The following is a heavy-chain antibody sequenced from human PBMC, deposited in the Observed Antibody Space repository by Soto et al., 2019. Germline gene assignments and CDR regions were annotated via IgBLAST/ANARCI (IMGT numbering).Heavy chain of an antibody. CDR3: ARGGVVPAALIDYYYYGMDV. V-gene: IGHV1-69*01. D-gene: IGHD2-2*01. CDR1: GGTFSSYA. Sequence: KVSCKASGGTFSSYAISWVRQAPGQGLEWMGGIIPIFGTANYAQKFQGRVTITADESTSTAYMELSSLRSEDTAVYYCARGGVVPAALIDYYYYGMDVWGQGTTVTVSS. J-gene: IGHJ6*02. CDR2: IIPIFGTA.